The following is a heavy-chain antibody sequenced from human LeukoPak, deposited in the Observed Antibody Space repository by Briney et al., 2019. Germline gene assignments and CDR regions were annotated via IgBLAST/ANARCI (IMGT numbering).Heavy chain of an antibody. CDR3: ARQGSGSYYRAPYYYYGMDV. CDR2: IYYSGST. J-gene: IGHJ6*02. CDR1: GGSISSYY. Sequence: SSETLSLTCTVSGGSISSYYWSWIRQPPRKGLEWIGYIYYSGSTNYNPSLKSRVTISVDTSKNQFSLKLSSVTAADTAVYYCARQGSGSYYRAPYYYYGMDVWGQGTTVTVSS. D-gene: IGHD3-10*01. V-gene: IGHV4-59*08.